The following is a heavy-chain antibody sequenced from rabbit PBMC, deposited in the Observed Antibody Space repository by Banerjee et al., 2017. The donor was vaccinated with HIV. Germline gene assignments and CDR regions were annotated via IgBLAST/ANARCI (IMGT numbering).Heavy chain of an antibody. CDR3: ARDAGGDGYSNDL. Sequence: QQQLEESGGGLVKPGASLTLTCTASGFSFSGDYWICWVRQAPGKGLEWIGCIDAGSGTTHYANWAKGRFTISKTSSTTVTLQMTSLTVADTATYFCARDAGGDGYSNDLWGPGTLVTVS. CDR2: IDAGSGTT. D-gene: IGHD7-1*01. V-gene: IGHV1S45*01. J-gene: IGHJ4*01. CDR1: GFSFSGDYW.